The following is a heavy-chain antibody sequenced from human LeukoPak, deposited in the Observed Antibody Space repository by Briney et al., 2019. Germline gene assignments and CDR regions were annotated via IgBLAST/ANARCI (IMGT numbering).Heavy chain of an antibody. CDR2: ISSSSSYI. V-gene: IGHV3-21*01. Sequence: GGSLRLSCAASGFTFSSYSMNWVRQAPGKGLEWVSSISSSSSYIYYADSVKGRFTISRDNARNSLYLQMNSLRAEDTAVYYCARDGPDAFDIWGQGTMVTVSS. CDR3: ARDGPDAFDI. J-gene: IGHJ3*02. CDR1: GFTFSSYS.